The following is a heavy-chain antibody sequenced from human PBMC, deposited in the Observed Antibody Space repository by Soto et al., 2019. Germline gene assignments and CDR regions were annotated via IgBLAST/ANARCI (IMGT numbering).Heavy chain of an antibody. J-gene: IGHJ4*02. Sequence: EVQLVESGGGLVQPGGSLRLSCAASGFTFSSYWMHWVRQAPGEGLVWVSRINSDGSSTVYAGSVKGRFTISSDNGKNTLYLQKNSLRAKDTAVYYSARSREGYSYFDYWGQGTLVTVSS. CDR2: INSDGSST. CDR1: GFTFSSYW. D-gene: IGHD4-4*01. V-gene: IGHV3-74*01. CDR3: ARSREGYSYFDY.